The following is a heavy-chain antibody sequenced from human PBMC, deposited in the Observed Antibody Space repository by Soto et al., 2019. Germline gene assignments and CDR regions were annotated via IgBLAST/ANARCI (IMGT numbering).Heavy chain of an antibody. CDR1: GYTFTSYG. V-gene: IGHV1-18*01. D-gene: IGHD3-10*01. CDR3: ARDPVSSGPQRLFDY. CDR2: ISAYNGNT. Sequence: ASVKVSCKASGYTFTSYGISWVRQAPGQGLEWMGWISAYNGNTNYAQKLQGRVTMTTDTSTSPAYMELRSLRSDDTAVYYCARDPVSSGPQRLFDYWGQGTLVTVSS. J-gene: IGHJ4*02.